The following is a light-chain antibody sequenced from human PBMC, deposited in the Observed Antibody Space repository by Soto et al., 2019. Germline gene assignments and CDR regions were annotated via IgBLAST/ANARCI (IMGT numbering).Light chain of an antibody. CDR3: LLLYSGARV. CDR2: DTS. V-gene: IGLV7-46*01. Sequence: QAVVTQEPSLTVSPGGTVTLTCDFSTGAVTSGHYPYWFQQKPGQAPRTLIFDTSNKHSWTPARFSGSLLGGKAALTLSGAQPEDEADYYCLLLYSGARVFGGGTKVTVL. CDR1: TGAVTSGHY. J-gene: IGLJ3*02.